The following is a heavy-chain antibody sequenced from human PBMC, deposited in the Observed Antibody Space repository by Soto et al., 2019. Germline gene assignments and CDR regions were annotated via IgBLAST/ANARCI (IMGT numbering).Heavy chain of an antibody. CDR1: GFSLTTRGVG. D-gene: IGHD5-18*01. V-gene: IGHV2-5*02. CDR3: AHRPRGYRSHFDS. Sequence: QITLKESGPTLVKPTQTLTLTCTFSGFSLTTRGVGVGWIRQTPGKALEWLALIYWDDDEGYSPSLNSRLTITKDTSAIQLVLTMTHMDPVDTATYSCAHRPRGYRSHFDSWGQGTLVTFSS. CDR2: IYWDDDE. J-gene: IGHJ4*02.